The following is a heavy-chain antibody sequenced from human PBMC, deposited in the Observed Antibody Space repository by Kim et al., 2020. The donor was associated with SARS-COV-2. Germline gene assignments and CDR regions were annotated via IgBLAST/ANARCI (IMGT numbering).Heavy chain of an antibody. CDR3: ASYRQWLPKEVIDY. CDR1: GFTFSSYA. D-gene: IGHD6-19*01. V-gene: IGHV3-30*04. Sequence: GGSLRLSCAASGFTFSSYAMHWVRQAPGKGLEWVAVISYDGSNKYYADPVKGRFTISRDNSKNTLYLQMNSLRAEDTAVYYCASYRQWLPKEVIDYWGQGTLVTVSS. J-gene: IGHJ4*02. CDR2: ISYDGSNK.